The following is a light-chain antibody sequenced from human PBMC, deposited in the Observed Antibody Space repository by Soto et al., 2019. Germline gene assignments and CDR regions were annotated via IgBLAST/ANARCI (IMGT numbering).Light chain of an antibody. Sequence: DIRLTQSPSFLSASVGDRVTITCRASQGISNFLAWYQQKPGKAPNLLIYVASTLQSGVPSRFSGSASGTDFTLTISSLQPEDFGTFYCLQLKSYPLTFGGGTKVDIK. CDR1: QGISNF. CDR3: LQLKSYPLT. CDR2: VAS. J-gene: IGKJ4*01. V-gene: IGKV1-9*01.